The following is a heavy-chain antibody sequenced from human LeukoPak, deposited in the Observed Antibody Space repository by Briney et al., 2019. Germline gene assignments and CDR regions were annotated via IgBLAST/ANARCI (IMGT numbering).Heavy chain of an antibody. CDR1: GFTFDDYA. CDR3: AKDLYSSNWYYFDY. J-gene: IGHJ4*02. Sequence: GRSLRLSCAASGFTFDDYAMHWARQAPGKGLEWVSGINWNSGSVDYADSVKGRFTISRDNAKNSLYLQMNSLRPEDTALYYCAKDLYSSNWYYFDYWGQGTLVTVSS. CDR2: INWNSGSV. V-gene: IGHV3-9*01. D-gene: IGHD6-13*01.